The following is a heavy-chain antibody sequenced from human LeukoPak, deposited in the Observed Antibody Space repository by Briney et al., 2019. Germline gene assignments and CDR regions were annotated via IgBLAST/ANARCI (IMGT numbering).Heavy chain of an antibody. Sequence: GGPLRLSCAASGFTFSSYGMHWVRQAPGKGLEWVAFIRYDGSNKYYADSVKGRFTISRDNSKNTLYLQMNSLRAEDTAVYYCAKSYGSGTRFDAFDIWGQGTMVTVSS. V-gene: IGHV3-30*02. J-gene: IGHJ3*02. D-gene: IGHD3-10*01. CDR3: AKSYGSGTRFDAFDI. CDR1: GFTFSSYG. CDR2: IRYDGSNK.